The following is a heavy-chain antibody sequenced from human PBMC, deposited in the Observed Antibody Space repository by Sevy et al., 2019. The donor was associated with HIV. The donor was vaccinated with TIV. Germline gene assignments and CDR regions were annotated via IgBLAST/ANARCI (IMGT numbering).Heavy chain of an antibody. CDR2: VTTYKDST. D-gene: IGHD3-3*01. J-gene: IGHJ6*02. Sequence: ASVKVSCKASGYTLNDYGIIWVRQAPGQGLAWIGWVTTYKDSTNYAQNFQGRVTLTTDTSTNTAYMELRSLRSDDTAVYYCARVDPYYEFGDVWGQGTTVTVSS. V-gene: IGHV1-18*01. CDR1: GYTLNDYG. CDR3: ARVDPYYEFGDV.